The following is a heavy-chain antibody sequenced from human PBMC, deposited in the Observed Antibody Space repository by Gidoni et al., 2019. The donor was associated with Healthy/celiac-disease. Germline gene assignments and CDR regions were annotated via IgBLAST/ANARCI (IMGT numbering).Heavy chain of an antibody. CDR3: AHIEQLEEWASYYFDY. D-gene: IGHD6-6*01. CDR2: IYWNDDK. V-gene: IGHV2-5*01. Sequence: QITLKESGPTLVKPTQTLTLTCTFSGFSLSTSGVGVGWIRQPPGKALEWFALIYWNDDKRYSPSLKSRLTITKDTSKNQVVLTMTNMDPVDTATYYCAHIEQLEEWASYYFDYWGQGTLVTVSS. CDR1: GFSLSTSGVG. J-gene: IGHJ4*02.